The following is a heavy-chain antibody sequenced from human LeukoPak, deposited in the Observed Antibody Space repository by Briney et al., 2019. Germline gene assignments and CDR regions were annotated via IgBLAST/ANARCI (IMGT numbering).Heavy chain of an antibody. CDR1: GVTVSSYA. J-gene: IGHJ4*02. CDR3: AKNSGSSLDY. Sequence: GGSLRLSCAAAGVTVSSYAMSWVRQPPGKGLEWVSAMSGSGGSTYYADSGKGRFTISRDNSKNTLYLQMNSLRAEDTAVYYCAKNSGSSLDYWGQGTLVTVCS. V-gene: IGHV3-23*01. D-gene: IGHD1-26*01. CDR2: MSGSGGST.